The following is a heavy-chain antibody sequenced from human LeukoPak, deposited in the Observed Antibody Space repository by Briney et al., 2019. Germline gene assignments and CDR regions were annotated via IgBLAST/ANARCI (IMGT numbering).Heavy chain of an antibody. CDR1: GFSLDDYA. V-gene: IGHV3-9*01. J-gene: IGHJ3*02. CDR2: ISWDSGNM. Sequence: GGSLRLSCAAAGFSLDDYAMHWVRQAPGKGLEWVSSISWDSGNMAYADSVKGRFTISRNNVKNSLYLQMNSLRPEDTAFYYCIKDMGFDLLKDAFEIWGQGTLVTVSS. D-gene: IGHD1-26*01. CDR3: IKDMGFDLLKDAFEI.